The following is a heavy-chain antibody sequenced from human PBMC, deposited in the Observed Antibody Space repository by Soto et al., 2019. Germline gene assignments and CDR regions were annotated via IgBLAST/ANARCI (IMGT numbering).Heavy chain of an antibody. V-gene: IGHV3-11*06. D-gene: IGHD1-7*01. J-gene: IGHJ3*02. CDR2: ISSSSSYT. CDR3: ARAGLTGTTFPDAFDI. CDR1: GFTFSDYY. Sequence: PGGSLRLSCAASGFTFSDYYMSWIRQAPGKGLEWVSYISSSSSYTNYTDSVKGRFTISRDNAKNSLYLQMNSLRAEDTAAYYCARAGLTGTTFPDAFDIWGQGTMVTVSS.